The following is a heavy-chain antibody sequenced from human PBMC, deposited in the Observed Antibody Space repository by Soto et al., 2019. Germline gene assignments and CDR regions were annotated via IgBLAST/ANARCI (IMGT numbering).Heavy chain of an antibody. J-gene: IGHJ4*02. D-gene: IGHD6-19*01. V-gene: IGHV2-5*02. CDR2: IYWDDDK. Sequence: QITLKESGPPLVKPTQTLTLTCTFSGFSLSTTRVGVGWIRQPPGKALEWLALIYWDDDKRYSPFLKSRLTLTKDTSTTQVVLTMTNMDPMDTATYFCAHTLVAGLGYYFDYWGQGTLVTVSS. CDR1: GFSLSTTRVG. CDR3: AHTLVAGLGYYFDY.